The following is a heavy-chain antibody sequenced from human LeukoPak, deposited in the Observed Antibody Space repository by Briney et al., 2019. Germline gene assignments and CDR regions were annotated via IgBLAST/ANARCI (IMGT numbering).Heavy chain of an antibody. D-gene: IGHD6-13*01. CDR3: ARDVVAAAGTWDY. V-gene: IGHV4-39*07. J-gene: IGHJ4*02. CDR2: IYYSGST. CDR1: GGSISSSSYY. Sequence: PSETLSLTCTVSGGSISSSSYYWGWIRQSPGKGLEWIGSIYYSGSTYYNPSLKSRVTISVDTSKNQFSLKLSSVTAADTAVYYCARDVVAAAGTWDYWGQGTLVTVSS.